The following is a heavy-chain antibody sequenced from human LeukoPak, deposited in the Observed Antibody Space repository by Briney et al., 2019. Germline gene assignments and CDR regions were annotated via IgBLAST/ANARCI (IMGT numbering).Heavy chain of an antibody. V-gene: IGHV1-46*01. CDR3: ARARYETRIWPKSRYDYYHYMDV. CDR2: INPSGGST. J-gene: IGHJ6*03. D-gene: IGHD2-15*01. Sequence: GASVKVSCKASRYTFTSYYMHWVRQAPGQGLEWMGIINPSGGSTSYAQKFQDRVTITRDTSASTVYMELSSLRSGDMAVYYCARARYETRIWPKSRYDYYHYMDVWGKGTTVTVSS. CDR1: RYTFTSYY.